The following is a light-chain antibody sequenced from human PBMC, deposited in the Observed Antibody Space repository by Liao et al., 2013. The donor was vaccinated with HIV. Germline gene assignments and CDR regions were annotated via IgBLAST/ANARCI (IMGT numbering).Light chain of an antibody. CDR3: QVWDSNSNDVV. Sequence: SYVLTQSPSVSVAPGKTASITCGGNNIGTKSVHWYQQKPGQAPVLVIRFDNDRPAGIPERFSGSNSGNTATLIISRVEAGDEADYSCQVWDSNSNDVVFGGGTKLTVL. V-gene: IGLV3-21*01. J-gene: IGLJ3*02. CDR1: NIGTKS. CDR2: FDN.